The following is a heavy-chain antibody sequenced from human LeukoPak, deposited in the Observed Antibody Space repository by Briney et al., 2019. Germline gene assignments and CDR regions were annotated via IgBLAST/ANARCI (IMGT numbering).Heavy chain of an antibody. V-gene: IGHV3-66*01. J-gene: IGHJ4*01. Sequence: GGSLRLSCAVSGFRVTNDYMNWVRQAPGKGLEWVSIIYAGGSTYYADSVKGRFTISRDSSNNTLFLQMSNLRADDTGLYYCATDIRSSPLGFWGHGTLVTVSS. CDR2: IYAGGST. CDR1: GFRVTNDY. CDR3: ATDIRSSPLGF. D-gene: IGHD3-9*01.